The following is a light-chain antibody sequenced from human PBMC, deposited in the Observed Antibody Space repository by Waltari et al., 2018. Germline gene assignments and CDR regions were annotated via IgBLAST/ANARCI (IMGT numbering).Light chain of an antibody. CDR2: SAS. J-gene: IGKJ1*01. CDR3: QQSLSLST. V-gene: IGKV1-5*03. Sequence: IQMTQSPPTLSASVGDRVTVTCRASQNINDRLAWYQQKPGKAPKLLTYSASTLATGVQSRFTGTRSGTEFTLIISSLQPDDFATYYCQQSLSLSTFGQGTKVEVK. CDR1: QNINDR.